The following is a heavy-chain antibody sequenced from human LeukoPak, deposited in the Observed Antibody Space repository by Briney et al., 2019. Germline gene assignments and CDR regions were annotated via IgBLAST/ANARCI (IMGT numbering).Heavy chain of an antibody. CDR2: IYYSGST. Sequence: SETLSLTCTVSGGSISSSSYYWGWIRQPPGKGLEWIGSIYYSGSTYYNPSLKSQVTISVDASKNQFSLKLSSVTAADTAVYYCARLSPSGYHSDYWGQGTLVTVSS. D-gene: IGHD3-3*01. CDR1: GGSISSSSYY. CDR3: ARLSPSGYHSDY. J-gene: IGHJ4*02. V-gene: IGHV4-39*01.